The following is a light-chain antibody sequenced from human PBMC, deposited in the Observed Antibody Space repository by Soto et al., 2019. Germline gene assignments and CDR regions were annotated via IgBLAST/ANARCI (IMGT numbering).Light chain of an antibody. CDR2: EVS. V-gene: IGLV2-14*01. J-gene: IGLJ2*01. CDR1: SSDVGGYNY. CDR3: SSYTSSSDVV. Sequence: QSALTQPASVSGSPGQSITISCTGTSSDVGGYNYDSWYQQHPGKAPKLMIYEVSNRPSGVSNRFSGSKSGNTASLTISGLQAEDEADYYCSSYTSSSDVVFGGGTKLTVL.